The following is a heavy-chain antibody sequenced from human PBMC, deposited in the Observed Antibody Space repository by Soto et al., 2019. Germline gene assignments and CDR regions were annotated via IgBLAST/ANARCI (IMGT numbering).Heavy chain of an antibody. Sequence: PSETLSLTCTVSGGSTSSGSYYWGWIRQPPGKGLEWIGSIYYSGSSYYNPSLKSRVTISVDTSNNQFSLRLSSVTAADTAVYYCAGHGPTYYYYLDVWGKGTAVT. CDR2: IYYSGSS. V-gene: IGHV4-39*01. J-gene: IGHJ6*03. CDR1: GGSTSSGSYY. CDR3: AGHGPTYYYYLDV.